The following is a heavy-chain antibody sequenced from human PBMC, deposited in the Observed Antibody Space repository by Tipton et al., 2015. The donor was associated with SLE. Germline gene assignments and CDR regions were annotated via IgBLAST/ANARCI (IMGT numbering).Heavy chain of an antibody. CDR2: IYNSGIT. Sequence: TLSLTCTVSGDSFSSGSSSWNWVRQPAGKGLEWIGLIYNSGITNYNPSLQSRVTISIDTSKRQFSLNLSSVTAADTAVYYCARVPFDYSDSSGYYYGIDVWGQGATVTVSS. D-gene: IGHD3-22*01. CDR3: ARVPFDYSDSSGYYYGIDV. CDR1: GDSFSSGSSS. V-gene: IGHV4-61*02. J-gene: IGHJ6*02.